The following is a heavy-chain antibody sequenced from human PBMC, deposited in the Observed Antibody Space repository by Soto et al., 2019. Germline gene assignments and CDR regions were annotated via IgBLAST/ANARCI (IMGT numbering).Heavy chain of an antibody. J-gene: IGHJ4*02. CDR3: ARLRTAMVEFDY. D-gene: IGHD5-18*01. CDR1: GYSFTSYW. Sequence: PGESLKISCKGSGYSFTSYWISWVRQMPGKGLEWMGRIDPSDSYTNYSPSFQGQVTISADKSISTAYLQWSSLKASDTAMYYCARLRTAMVEFDYWGQGTLVTVSS. CDR2: IDPSDSYT. V-gene: IGHV5-10-1*04.